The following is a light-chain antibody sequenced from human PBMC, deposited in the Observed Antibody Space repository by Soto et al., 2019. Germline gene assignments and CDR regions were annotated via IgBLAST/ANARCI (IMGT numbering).Light chain of an antibody. V-gene: IGLV2-23*03. CDR2: EGS. Sequence: QSVLTQPASVSGSPGQSITISCTRTSSDVGSYNLVSWYQQHPGKAPKLMIYEGSKRPSGVSNRFSGSKSGNTASLTISGLQAEDEADYYCCSYAGSSTFRVFGGGTKLTVL. J-gene: IGLJ3*02. CDR3: CSYAGSSTFRV. CDR1: SSDVGSYNL.